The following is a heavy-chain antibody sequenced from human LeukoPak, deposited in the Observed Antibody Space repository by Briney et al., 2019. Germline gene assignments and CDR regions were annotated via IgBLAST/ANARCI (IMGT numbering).Heavy chain of an antibody. D-gene: IGHD6-19*01. CDR1: GYTFTSYY. J-gene: IGHJ4*02. CDR2: INPSGGST. Sequence: ASVKVSCKPSGYTFTSYYMHWVRQAPGQGLEWMGIINPSGGSTNYAQKFQGRVTMTRDTSTSTVYMELSSLRSEDTAVYYCARERGIAVSNRRESYFEYWGQGTLVTVSS. CDR3: ARERGIAVSNRRESYFEY. V-gene: IGHV1-46*01.